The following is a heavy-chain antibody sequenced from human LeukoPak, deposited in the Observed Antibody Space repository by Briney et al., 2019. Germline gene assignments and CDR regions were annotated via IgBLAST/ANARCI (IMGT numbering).Heavy chain of an antibody. Sequence: GGSLRLSCAASGFTFSSYGMHWVRQAPGKGLEWVAFIRYDGSNKYYADSVKGRFTISRDNSKNTLYLQMNSLRAEDTAVYYCAKDLWGLRGSSWYGPFDYWGQGTLVTVSS. CDR2: IRYDGSNK. CDR3: AKDLWGLRGSSWYGPFDY. J-gene: IGHJ4*02. CDR1: GFTFSSYG. V-gene: IGHV3-30*02. D-gene: IGHD6-13*01.